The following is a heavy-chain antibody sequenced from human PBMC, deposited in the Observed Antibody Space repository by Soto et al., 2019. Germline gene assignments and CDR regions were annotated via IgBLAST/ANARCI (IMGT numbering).Heavy chain of an antibody. CDR2: ISGDGSDT. CDR3: TRDFQGLGY. J-gene: IGHJ4*02. Sequence: EVQLVESGGGLVQPRGSLRISCAASGFTFSHYRMHWIRQAPGKGLVWVSLISGDGSDTNFADSVKGRFTISRDNARNTLYLQMNSLRAEDTAVYYCTRDFQGLGYWGQGTLVTVSS. V-gene: IGHV3-74*01. CDR1: GFTFSHYR.